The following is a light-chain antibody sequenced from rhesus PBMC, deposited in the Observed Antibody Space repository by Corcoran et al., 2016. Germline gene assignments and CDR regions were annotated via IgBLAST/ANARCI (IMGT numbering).Light chain of an antibody. CDR3: QQYSSRPLT. CDR1: QGISSW. V-gene: IGKV1-22*01. Sequence: DIQMTQSPSSLSASVGDTVTITCRASQGISSWLAWYQQKPGKAPKLLIYKASILKSGVPSRFSGSGCGTDFTLTISSLQSEDFATYYCQQYSSRPLTFGGGTRVELK. J-gene: IGKJ4*01. CDR2: KAS.